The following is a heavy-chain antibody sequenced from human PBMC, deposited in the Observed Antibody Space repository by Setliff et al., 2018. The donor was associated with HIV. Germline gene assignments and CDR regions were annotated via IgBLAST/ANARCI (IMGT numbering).Heavy chain of an antibody. CDR1: GASISSHY. Sequence: SETLSLTCTVSGASISSHYWTWIRLPPGKGLEWIGNIHYTGSTNYNPSLKSRVTISGDSSKKQFSLVLSSVTAADTAVYYCARVPSSGWYGGHHYMDVWGKGATVTVSS. CDR3: ARVPSSGWYGGHHYMDV. CDR2: IHYTGST. J-gene: IGHJ6*03. V-gene: IGHV4-59*11. D-gene: IGHD6-19*01.